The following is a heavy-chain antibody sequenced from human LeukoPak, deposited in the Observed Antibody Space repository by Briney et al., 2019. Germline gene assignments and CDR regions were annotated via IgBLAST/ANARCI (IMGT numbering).Heavy chain of an antibody. J-gene: IGHJ5*02. CDR1: GGSISSDY. CDR2: IYTSGTT. CDR3: ARKPTYYDILTGYYTNWFDP. V-gene: IGHV4-4*07. Sequence: SETLSLTCTVPGGSISSDYWSWIRQPAGKRLEWIGLIYTSGTTNYNLSLKSRVTMSVDTSKNQFSLKLSSVTAADTAVYYCARKPTYYDILTGYYTNWFDPWGQGTLVTVSS. D-gene: IGHD3-9*01.